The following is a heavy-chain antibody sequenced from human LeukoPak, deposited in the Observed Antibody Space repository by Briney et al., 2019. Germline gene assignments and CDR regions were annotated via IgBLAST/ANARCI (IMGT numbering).Heavy chain of an antibody. CDR2: ISGNGAYT. V-gene: IGHV3-23*01. CDR1: EITFSTYA. J-gene: IGHJ4*02. Sequence: GGSLRLSCETSEITFSTYAMSWVRQAPGKGLEWVSSISGNGAYTYYADSVRGRFTISRDNSKNTVYLHMNSLRPDDTAVYYCAKEIRPTDYWGQGTLVTVSS. CDR3: AKEIRPTDY. D-gene: IGHD4-17*01.